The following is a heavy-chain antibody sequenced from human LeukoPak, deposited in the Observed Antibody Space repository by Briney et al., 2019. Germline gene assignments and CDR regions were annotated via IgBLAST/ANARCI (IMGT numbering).Heavy chain of an antibody. CDR2: IYYSGST. V-gene: IGHV4-59*01. Sequence: SQTLSLTCTVSGGSIRSFYCSWIWQPPWKGLEWIGYIYYSGSTNYNPSLKSRVAISVDTSKNQFSRKLCSVTAADTAVFYCARGSRSHYDSSGYYYEEYCQHWGQGTPVTVSS. CDR3: ARGSRSHYDSSGYYYEEYCQH. D-gene: IGHD3-22*01. CDR1: GGSIRSFY. J-gene: IGHJ1*01.